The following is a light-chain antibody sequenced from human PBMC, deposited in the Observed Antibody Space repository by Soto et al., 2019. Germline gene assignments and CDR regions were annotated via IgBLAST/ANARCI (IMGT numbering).Light chain of an antibody. J-gene: IGKJ4*01. V-gene: IGKV3-11*01. CDR3: QRRYIWPPLT. Sequence: EIVLTQSPATLSLSPAERATLSCRASQSIENYLAWFQQKRGQAPRLLIYDTSNRAAGIPDRFSGSGSGTDFTFTISSLEPEDFAVYYGQRRYIWPPLTFGVGAQVEIK. CDR1: QSIENY. CDR2: DTS.